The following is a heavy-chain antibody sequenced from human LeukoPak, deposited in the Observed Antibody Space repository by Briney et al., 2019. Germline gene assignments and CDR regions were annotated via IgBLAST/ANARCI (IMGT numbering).Heavy chain of an antibody. V-gene: IGHV4-34*01. Sequence: SETLSLTCTVSGGSISSYYWSWIRQPPGKGLEWIGEINHSGSTNYNPSLKSRVTISVDTSKNQFSLKLSSVTAADTAVYYCARRSGRNCGGDCRNKRPYYYYMDVWGKGTTVTVSS. CDR3: ARRSGRNCGGDCRNKRPYYYYMDV. CDR1: GGSISSYY. CDR2: INHSGST. D-gene: IGHD2-21*01. J-gene: IGHJ6*03.